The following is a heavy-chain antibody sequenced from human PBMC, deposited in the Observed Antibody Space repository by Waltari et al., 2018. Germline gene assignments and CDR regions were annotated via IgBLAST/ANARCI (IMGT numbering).Heavy chain of an antibody. Sequence: EVQMVESGGGLVQPGGSLRLSCAASGVIFKNYWVGWVRQAPGKGLEWVANINQAGSEKQYVDSVKGLFTISGDNAKNLLYLEMSSLRAEDTAVYYCAREMYRAYGPFDYWGQGVLVTVSS. D-gene: IGHD4-17*01. CDR1: GVIFKNYW. CDR2: INQAGSEK. V-gene: IGHV3-7*01. CDR3: AREMYRAYGPFDY. J-gene: IGHJ4*02.